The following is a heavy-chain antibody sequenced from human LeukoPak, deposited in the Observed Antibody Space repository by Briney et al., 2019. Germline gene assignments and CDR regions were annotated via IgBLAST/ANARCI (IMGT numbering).Heavy chain of an antibody. V-gene: IGHV3-48*03. CDR1: GFTFSSYE. D-gene: IGHD3-10*01. Sequence: GGSLRLSCAASGFTFSSYEMNWVRQAPGKGLEWVSYISSSGSTIYYADSVKGRFTISRDNAKNSLYPQMNSLRAEDTAVYYCARIGFRDYYYYYGMDVWGKGTTVTVSS. CDR3: ARIGFRDYYYYYGMDV. CDR2: ISSSGSTI. J-gene: IGHJ6*04.